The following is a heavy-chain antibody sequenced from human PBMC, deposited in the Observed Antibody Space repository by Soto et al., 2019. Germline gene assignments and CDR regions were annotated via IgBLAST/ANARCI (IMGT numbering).Heavy chain of an antibody. D-gene: IGHD2-2*01. CDR2: ISNYNGNT. CDR3: ARGPRYCSSTTCFSGVTWFDP. J-gene: IGHJ5*02. V-gene: IGHV1-18*04. CDR1: GYTFTSCG. Sequence: GASVKVSCKASGYTFTSCGTSCVRQAPGQGLEWRGWISNYNGNTNYAQKVQDRVTMTTDTSASTTYMELRSLRSDDTAVYYCARGPRYCSSTTCFSGVTWFDPWGQGTLVTVSS.